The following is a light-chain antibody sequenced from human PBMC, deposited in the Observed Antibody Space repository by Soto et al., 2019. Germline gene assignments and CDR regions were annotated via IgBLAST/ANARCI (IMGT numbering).Light chain of an antibody. Sequence: QSVLTQPASVSGSPGQSITISCTGTSSDVGSYNFVSWFQQHPGKVPKLIIYEGTERPSGVSNRFSASKSGNTASLTISGFQPEDEADYYCCSYAGPSTIFGGGTKLTVL. CDR2: EGT. V-gene: IGLV2-23*01. CDR1: SSDVGSYNF. J-gene: IGLJ2*01. CDR3: CSYAGPSTI.